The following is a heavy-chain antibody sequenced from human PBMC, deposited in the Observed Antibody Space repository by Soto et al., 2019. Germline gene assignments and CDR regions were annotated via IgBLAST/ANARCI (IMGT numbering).Heavy chain of an antibody. D-gene: IGHD6-6*01. CDR1: GFTFSSYD. J-gene: IGHJ3*02. CDR3: ARGLGQLDAFDI. V-gene: IGHV3-13*01. Sequence: EVQLVESGGGLVQPGGSLRLSCAASGFTFSSYDMHWVRQATGKGLEWVSAIGTAGDTYYPGSVKGRFTISRENAKNSLYLQMNILRAGDTAVYYCARGLGQLDAFDIWGQGTMVTVSS. CDR2: IGTAGDT.